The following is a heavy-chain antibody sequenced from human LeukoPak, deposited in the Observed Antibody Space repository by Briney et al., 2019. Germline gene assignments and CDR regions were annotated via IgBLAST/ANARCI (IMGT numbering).Heavy chain of an antibody. D-gene: IGHD3-10*01. V-gene: IGHV4-59*08. CDR3: ASNYYGSGSLDY. J-gene: IGHJ4*02. Sequence: SETLSLTCTVSGGSISSYYWSWIGQPPGKGLEWIGYIYYSGSTNYNPSLKSRVTISVDTSKNQFSLKVSSVTAADTAVYYCASNYYGSGSLDYWGQGNLVTVSS. CDR1: GGSISSYY. CDR2: IYYSGST.